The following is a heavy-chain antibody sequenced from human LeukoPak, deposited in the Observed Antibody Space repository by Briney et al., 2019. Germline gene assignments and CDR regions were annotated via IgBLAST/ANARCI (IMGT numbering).Heavy chain of an antibody. CDR2: IYYSGST. J-gene: IGHJ4*02. D-gene: IGHD3-22*01. CDR3: ARDVRSGYYYDSSGYSNPVGY. V-gene: IGHV4-59*12. CDR1: GGSISSYY. Sequence: SQTLSLTCTVSGGSISSYYWSWIRQPPGKGLEWIGYIYYSGSTYYNPSLKSRVTISVDTSKNQFSLKLSSVTAADTAVYYCARDVRSGYYYDSSGYSNPVGYWGQGTLVTVSS.